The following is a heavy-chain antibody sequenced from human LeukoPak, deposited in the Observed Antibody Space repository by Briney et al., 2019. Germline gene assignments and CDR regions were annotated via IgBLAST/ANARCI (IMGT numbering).Heavy chain of an antibody. D-gene: IGHD3-22*01. CDR2: ISYSGGT. CDR3: AREVEYYDSSGYRPHAFDI. J-gene: IGHJ3*02. V-gene: IGHV4-39*02. Sequence: SETLSLTCTVSGGSIISNNHYWGWTRQPPGKGLEWFGSISYSGGTAYSPSLRSRVTISVDTSKNQFSLKVNSVTAADTAVYYCAREVEYYDSSGYRPHAFDIWGQGTLVTVSA. CDR1: GGSIISNNHY.